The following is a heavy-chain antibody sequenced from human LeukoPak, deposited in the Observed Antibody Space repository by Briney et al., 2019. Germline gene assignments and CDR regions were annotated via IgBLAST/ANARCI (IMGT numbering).Heavy chain of an antibody. V-gene: IGHV4-4*09. J-gene: IGHJ6*03. CDR3: ARQGGYRGYMDV. D-gene: IGHD5-18*01. Sequence: PTDTLSLACTVSAGSIIIYYWSSIWQSPGEGRGWIGCIYASGSTNYNPPLKSREIISADMSKSQFSLKLNSVSAADTGVYYCARQGGYRGYMDVWGKGTTVTVSS. CDR1: AGSIIIYY. CDR2: IYASGST.